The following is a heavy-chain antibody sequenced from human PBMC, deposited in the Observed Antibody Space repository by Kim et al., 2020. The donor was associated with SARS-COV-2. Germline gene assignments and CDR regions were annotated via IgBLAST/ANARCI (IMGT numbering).Heavy chain of an antibody. V-gene: IGHV4-34*01. Sequence: SETLSLTCAVYGGSFSGYYWSWIRQPPGKGLEWIGEINHSGSTNYNPSLKSRVTISVDTSKNQFSLKLSSVTAADTAVYYCARGGSTYYYGSGVPKRPTAIDYWGQGTLVTVSS. CDR3: ARGGSTYYYGSGVPKRPTAIDY. J-gene: IGHJ4*02. D-gene: IGHD3-10*01. CDR1: GGSFSGYY. CDR2: INHSGST.